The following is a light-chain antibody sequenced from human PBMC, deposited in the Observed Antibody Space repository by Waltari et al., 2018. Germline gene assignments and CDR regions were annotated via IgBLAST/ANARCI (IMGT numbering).Light chain of an antibody. J-gene: IGKJ5*01. CDR2: GAS. V-gene: IGKV3-20*01. CDR1: QNVGNTY. CDR3: QQYASPPIT. Sequence: EILLTQSPGTLSLSPGERATLSCRASQNVGNTYLGWYQQKPGQAPRLLIFGASNRATGIPDRFSGSGSGTDFTLTISRLEPEDFAVYFCQQYASPPITFGQGTRLE.